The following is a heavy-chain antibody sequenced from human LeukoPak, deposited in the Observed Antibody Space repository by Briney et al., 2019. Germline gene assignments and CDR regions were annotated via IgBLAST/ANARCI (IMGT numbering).Heavy chain of an antibody. CDR1: GFTFSSYA. J-gene: IGHJ4*02. V-gene: IGHV3-30-3*01. Sequence: GGSLRLSCAASGFTFSSYAMHWVRQAPGKGLEWVAVISYDGSNKYYADSVKGRFSISRDNGKNTLFLQMNSLRAEDAAVYYCVRGNDYGGPHYWGQGTLVTVSS. D-gene: IGHD4-23*01. CDR2: ISYDGSNK. CDR3: VRGNDYGGPHY.